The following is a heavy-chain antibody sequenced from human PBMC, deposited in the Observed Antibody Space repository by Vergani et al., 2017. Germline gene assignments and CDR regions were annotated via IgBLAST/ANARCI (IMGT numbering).Heavy chain of an antibody. J-gene: IGHJ3*02. CDR3: ARWRRSGWTDAFDI. V-gene: IGHV3-21*01. Sequence: EVQLVESGGGLVKPGGSLRLSCAASGFTFSSYSMNWVRQASGKGLEWVSSISSSSSYIYYADSVKGRFTISRDNAKNSLYLQMNSLRAEDTAVYYCARWRRSGWTDAFDIWGQGTMVTVSS. CDR1: GFTFSSYS. D-gene: IGHD3-3*01. CDR2: ISSSSSYI.